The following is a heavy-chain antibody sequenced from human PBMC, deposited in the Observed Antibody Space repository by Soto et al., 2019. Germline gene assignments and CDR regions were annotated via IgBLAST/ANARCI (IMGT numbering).Heavy chain of an antibody. V-gene: IGHV3-73*01. Sequence: GGSLRLSCAASGFTFSGSAMHWVRQASGKELEWVGRIRSKANSYATAYAASVKGRFTISRDDSKNTAYLQMNSLKTEDTAVYYCTRQASRKDWYFDLWGRGTLVTVSS. CDR1: GFTFSGSA. CDR3: TRQASRKDWYFDL. J-gene: IGHJ2*01. CDR2: IRSKANSYAT.